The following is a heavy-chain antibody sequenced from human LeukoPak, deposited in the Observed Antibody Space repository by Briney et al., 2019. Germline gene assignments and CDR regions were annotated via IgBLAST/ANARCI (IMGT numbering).Heavy chain of an antibody. CDR2: IYPRDGST. V-gene: IGHV1-46*01. CDR1: GYSFTSNY. J-gene: IGHJ4*02. CDR3: ARDQEAFDY. Sequence: ASVKVSCKASGYSFTSNYIHWVRQAPGQGLEWMGMIYPRDGSTSYAQKFQGRVTVTRDTSTSTVHMELSGLRSEDTAVYYCARDQEAFDYWGQGTLVSVSS.